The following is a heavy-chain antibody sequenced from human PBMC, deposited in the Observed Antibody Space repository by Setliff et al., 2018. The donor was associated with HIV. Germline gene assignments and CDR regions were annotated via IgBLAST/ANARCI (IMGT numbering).Heavy chain of an antibody. Sequence: GGSLRLSCVTSGFTFRDAWMSWVRQAPGKGLEWVGLIKSKGSGETRDYAAPVKGRFTISRDDSKNSLYLQMNSLKTEDTAVYYCVRSDSSGAYWYSGFYWGQGTLVTVSS. CDR3: VRSDSSGAYWYSGFY. V-gene: IGHV3-15*01. CDR2: IKSKGSGETR. CDR1: GFTFRDAW. J-gene: IGHJ4*02. D-gene: IGHD2-15*01.